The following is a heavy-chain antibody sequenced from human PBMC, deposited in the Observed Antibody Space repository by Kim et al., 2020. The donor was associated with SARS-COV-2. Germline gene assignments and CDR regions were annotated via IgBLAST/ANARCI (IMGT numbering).Heavy chain of an antibody. CDR1: GFTFGDYY. V-gene: IGHV3-11*05. Sequence: GGSLRLSCAASGFTFGDYYMSWIRQAPGKGLEWISYISSSIDYTKYADSVKGRFTISRDNPKNSLYLQMNSLRVEDTAVYYCARVSRGDSSWYVFDSGG. CDR2: ISSSIDYT. CDR3: ARVSRGDSSWYVFDS. D-gene: IGHD6-13*01. J-gene: IGHJ5*01.